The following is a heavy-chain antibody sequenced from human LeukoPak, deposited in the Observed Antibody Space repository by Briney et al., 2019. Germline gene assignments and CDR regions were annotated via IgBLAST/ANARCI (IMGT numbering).Heavy chain of an antibody. Sequence: GGSLRLSCAASGFTFSSYSMNWVRQAPGKGLEWVSSISSSSSYIYYADSVKGRFTISRDNSKNTLYLQMNSLRAEDTAVYYCAKDVWSLTYYYDSSGYSPLDYWGQGTLVTVSS. CDR1: GFTFSSYS. D-gene: IGHD3-22*01. CDR3: AKDVWSLTYYYDSSGYSPLDY. V-gene: IGHV3-21*01. CDR2: ISSSSSYI. J-gene: IGHJ4*02.